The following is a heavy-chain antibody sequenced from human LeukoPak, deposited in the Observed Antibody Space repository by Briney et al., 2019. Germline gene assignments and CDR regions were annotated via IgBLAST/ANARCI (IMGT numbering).Heavy chain of an antibody. J-gene: IGHJ4*02. CDR2: ISGSGTKGLEWVSFFSDSTST. V-gene: IGHV3-23*01. D-gene: IGHD3-16*01. CDR1: GFTFSSYA. Sequence: GGSLTLSCAASGFTFSSYAMSWVRQAPGKGLEWVSAISGSGTKGLEWVSFFSDSTSTYYADSVKGRFTISRDNSKNTLYLQMNSLRVEDTAVYYCAKYYGRSFVDYWGQGTLVTVSS. CDR3: AKYYGRSFVDY.